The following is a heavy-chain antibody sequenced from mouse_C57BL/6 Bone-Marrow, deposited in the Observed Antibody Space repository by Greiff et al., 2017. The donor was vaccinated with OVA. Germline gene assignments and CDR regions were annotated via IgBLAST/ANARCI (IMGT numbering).Heavy chain of an antibody. Sequence: EVKLVESGGGLVQPGGSLKLSCAASGFTFSDYYMYWVRQTPEKRLEWVAYISNGGGSTYYPDTVKGRFTISRDNATNTLYLQMSRLKSEDTAMYYCASGSNYGDWYFDVWGTGTTVTVSS. D-gene: IGHD2-5*01. CDR1: GFTFSDYY. CDR2: ISNGGGST. CDR3: ASGSNYGDWYFDV. J-gene: IGHJ1*03. V-gene: IGHV5-12*01.